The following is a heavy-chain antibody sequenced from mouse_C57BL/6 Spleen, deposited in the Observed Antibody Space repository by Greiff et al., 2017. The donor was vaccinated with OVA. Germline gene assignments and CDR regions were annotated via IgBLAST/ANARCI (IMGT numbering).Heavy chain of an antibody. CDR1: GYTFTSYW. D-gene: IGHD1-1*01. Sequence: QVQLQQPGAELVMPGASVKLSCKASGYTFTSYWMHWVKQRPGQGLEWIGQIDPSDSYTNYNQKFKGKSTLTVDKSSRTAYMRLSSLTSEDSAVYYCARWVVEEGYYAMDDWGQGTSVTVSS. J-gene: IGHJ4*01. V-gene: IGHV1-69*01. CDR2: IDPSDSYT. CDR3: ARWVVEEGYYAMDD.